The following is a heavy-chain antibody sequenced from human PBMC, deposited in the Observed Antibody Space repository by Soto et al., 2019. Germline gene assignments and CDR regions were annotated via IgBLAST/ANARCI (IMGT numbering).Heavy chain of an antibody. Sequence: TSETLSLTCAVYGGSFSGYYWSWIRQPPGKGLEWIGEINHSGSTNYNPSLKSRVTISVDTSKNQFSLKLSSVTAADTAVYYCARVRFPGPPLDYWGQGTLVTVSS. CDR3: ARVRFPGPPLDY. CDR2: INHSGST. J-gene: IGHJ4*02. V-gene: IGHV4-34*01. CDR1: GGSFSGYY.